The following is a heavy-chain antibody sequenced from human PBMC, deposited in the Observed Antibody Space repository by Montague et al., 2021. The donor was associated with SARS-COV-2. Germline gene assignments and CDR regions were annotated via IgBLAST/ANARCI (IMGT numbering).Heavy chain of an antibody. D-gene: IGHD5-12*01. CDR2: ISYDGSNK. J-gene: IGHJ4*02. CDR1: GFTFSSYA. CDR3: AGAALGGYDSYFDY. Sequence: SLRLSCAASGFTFSSYAMYWVRQAPGKGLEWVAVISYDGSNKYYVDSVKGRFTISRDNSKNTLYLQMNSLRAEDTAVYYCAGAALGGYDSYFDYWGQGTLVTVSS. V-gene: IGHV3-30*04.